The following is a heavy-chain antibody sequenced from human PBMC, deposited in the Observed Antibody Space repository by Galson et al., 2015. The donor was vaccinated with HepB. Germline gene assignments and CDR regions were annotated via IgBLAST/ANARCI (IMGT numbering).Heavy chain of an antibody. CDR2: ITGSGGST. V-gene: IGHV3-23*01. CDR3: AATIVGAIAFQH. CDR1: GFTFSSFA. D-gene: IGHD1-26*01. J-gene: IGHJ1*01. Sequence: SLRLSCAASGFTFSSFAMSWVRQAPGKGLEWVSTITGSGGSTYYADSVKGRFTFSRDNSKNTLYLQMNSLRAEDTAVCYCAATIVGAIAFQHWGQGTLVTVSS.